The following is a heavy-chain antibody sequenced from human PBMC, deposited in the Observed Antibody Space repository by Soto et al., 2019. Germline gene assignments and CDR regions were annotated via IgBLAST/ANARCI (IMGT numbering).Heavy chain of an antibody. CDR3: ARAYDFWSGYYGGYYYYMDV. CDR1: GYTFTSYG. Sequence: ASVKVSCKASGYTFTSYGISWVRQAPGQGLEWMGRISAYNGNTNYARKLQGRVTMTTDTSTSTAYLELRSLRSDDTAVYYFARAYDFWSGYYGGYYYYMDVWGKGTTVTVSS. D-gene: IGHD3-3*01. V-gene: IGHV1-18*01. J-gene: IGHJ6*03. CDR2: ISAYNGNT.